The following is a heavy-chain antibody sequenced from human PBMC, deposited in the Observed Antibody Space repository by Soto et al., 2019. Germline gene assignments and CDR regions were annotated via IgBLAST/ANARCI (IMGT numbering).Heavy chain of an antibody. V-gene: IGHV4-39*01. J-gene: IGHJ4*02. CDR2: ICYSGST. Sequence: QLQLQESGPGLVKPSETLSLTCTVSGGSISSSSYYWGWIRQPPGKGLEWIGSICYSGSTYYNPSIKSRVTISVDTSKNQCSLKLSSVTAADTAVYYCARLDSSGWYYNYWGQGTLVTVSS. D-gene: IGHD6-19*01. CDR3: ARLDSSGWYYNY. CDR1: GGSISSSSYY.